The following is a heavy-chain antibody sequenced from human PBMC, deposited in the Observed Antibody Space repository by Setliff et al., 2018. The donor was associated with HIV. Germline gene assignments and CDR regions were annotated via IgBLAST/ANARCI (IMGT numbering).Heavy chain of an antibody. CDR1: GASMSSGDYY. CDR3: AREVNIPVRGVIITARHAFDI. Sequence: LSETLSLTCTVSGASMSSGDYYWSWIRQPPGKGLEWIGYIYYSGNSYYNPSLKSRVTLSVDTSKNQFSLKVNSVTAADTAVYYCAREVNIPVRGVIITARHAFDIWGQGTMVTVSS. CDR2: IYYSGNS. V-gene: IGHV4-30-4*08. D-gene: IGHD3-10*01. J-gene: IGHJ3*02.